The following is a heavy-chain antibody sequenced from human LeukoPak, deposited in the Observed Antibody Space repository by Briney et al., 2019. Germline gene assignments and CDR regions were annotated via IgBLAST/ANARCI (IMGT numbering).Heavy chain of an antibody. Sequence: GGSLRLSCAASGFTFDDYGMSWVRQAPGKGLEWVSGINWNGGSTGYADSVKGRFTISRDNAKNSLYLQMNSLRAEDTALYYCASCSGSPAHGAFDIWGQGTMVTVSS. V-gene: IGHV3-20*04. CDR1: GFTFDDYG. CDR2: INWNGGST. J-gene: IGHJ3*02. D-gene: IGHD1-26*01. CDR3: ASCSGSPAHGAFDI.